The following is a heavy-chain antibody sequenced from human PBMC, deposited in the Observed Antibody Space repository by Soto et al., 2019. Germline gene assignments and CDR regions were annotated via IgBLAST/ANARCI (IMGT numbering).Heavy chain of an antibody. V-gene: IGHV3-21*01. Sequence: GGSLRLSCAASGFTFSNFKMTWVRQAPGKGPEWVSSIGGSDNDIDYADSVKGRFTTSRDNAENSLYLQMSSLRAEDTAVYYCARVVSGIRGVIRYNWFDPWGQGTRVTVSS. CDR1: GFTFSNFK. J-gene: IGHJ5*02. CDR3: ARVVSGIRGVIRYNWFDP. CDR2: IGGSDNDI. D-gene: IGHD3-10*01.